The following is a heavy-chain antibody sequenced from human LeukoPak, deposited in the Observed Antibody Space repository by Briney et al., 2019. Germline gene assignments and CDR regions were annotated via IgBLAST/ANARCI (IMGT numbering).Heavy chain of an antibody. D-gene: IGHD1-26*01. V-gene: IGHV3-23*01. J-gene: IGHJ4*02. CDR3: AKDLSGGEGY. CDR2: ISGSGGST. CDR1: GFAFSSYA. Sequence: GGSLRLSCAASGFAFSSYAMSWVRQAPGKGLEWVSAISGSGGSTYYADSVKGRFTISRDNSKNTLYLQMNSLRAENTAVYYCAKDLSGGEGYWGQGTLVTVSS.